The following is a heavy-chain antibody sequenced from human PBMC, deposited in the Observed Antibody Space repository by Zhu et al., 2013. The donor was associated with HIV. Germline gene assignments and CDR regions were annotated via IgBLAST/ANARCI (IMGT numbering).Heavy chain of an antibody. Sequence: QVQLVQSGAEVKKPGSSVKVSCKASGGTFSSYTISWVRQAPGQGLEWMGRIIPILGIANYAQKFQGRVTITADKSTSTAYMELSSLRSEDTAVYYCARGSEYCSSTSCYSGSYYYYYGMDVWGQGTTVTVSS. V-gene: IGHV1-69*02. J-gene: IGHJ6*02. CDR2: IIPILGIA. D-gene: IGHD2-2*01. CDR3: ARGSEYCSSTSCYSGSYYYYYGMDV. CDR1: GGTFSSYT.